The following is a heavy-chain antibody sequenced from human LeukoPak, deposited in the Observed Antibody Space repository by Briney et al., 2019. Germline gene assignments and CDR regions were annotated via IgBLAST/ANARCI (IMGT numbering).Heavy chain of an antibody. V-gene: IGHV1-18*01. Sequence: ASVKVSCKASGYTFTSYGISWVRQAPGQGLEWMGWISAYNGNTNYAQKFQGRVTMTRDMSTSTVYVELSSLRSEDTAVYYCARGGTMPDYYYYMDVWGKGTTVTVSS. J-gene: IGHJ6*03. CDR1: GYTFTSYG. D-gene: IGHD1-1*01. CDR3: ARGGTMPDYYYYMDV. CDR2: ISAYNGNT.